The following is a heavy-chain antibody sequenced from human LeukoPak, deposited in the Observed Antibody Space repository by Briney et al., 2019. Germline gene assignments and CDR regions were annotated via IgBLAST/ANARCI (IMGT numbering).Heavy chain of an antibody. D-gene: IGHD2-2*01. V-gene: IGHV1-18*01. CDR2: ISAYDGNT. CDR1: GYTFSSFG. CDR3: ARTCPMMYCSSSFFDP. Sequence: ASVKVSCKASGYTFSSFGVTWVRQAPGQGLEWVGWISAYDGNTNYAPRFQGRVTMTTDTSTNTAYMELRGLKSDDTAIYYCARTCPMMYCSSSFFDPWGQGTLVTVSS. J-gene: IGHJ5*02.